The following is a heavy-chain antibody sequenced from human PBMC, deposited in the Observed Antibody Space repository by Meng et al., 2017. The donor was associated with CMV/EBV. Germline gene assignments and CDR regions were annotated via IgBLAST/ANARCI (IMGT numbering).Heavy chain of an antibody. Sequence: SCAASGFTFSSYWMSWVRQAPGKGLEWVANIKQDGSEKYYVDSVKGRFTISRDNAKNSLYLQMNSLRAEDTAVYYCARKGGGSSPAFFDYWGQGTLVTVSS. J-gene: IGHJ4*02. CDR1: GFTFSSYW. CDR3: ARKGGGSSPAFFDY. D-gene: IGHD6-6*01. CDR2: IKQDGSEK. V-gene: IGHV3-7*01.